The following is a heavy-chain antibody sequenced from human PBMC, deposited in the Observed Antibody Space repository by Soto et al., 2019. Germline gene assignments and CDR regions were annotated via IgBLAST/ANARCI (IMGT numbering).Heavy chain of an antibody. CDR1: GYTFTSYG. Sequence: ASVKVSCKASGYTFTSYGISWVRQAPGQGLEWMGWISAYNGNTNYAQKLQGRVTMTTDTSTSTAYMELRSLRSDDTAVYYCARGGIVVVPAATALHYYYGMDVWGQGTTVTVS. CDR3: ARGGIVVVPAATALHYYYGMDV. V-gene: IGHV1-18*04. J-gene: IGHJ6*02. CDR2: ISAYNGNT. D-gene: IGHD2-2*01.